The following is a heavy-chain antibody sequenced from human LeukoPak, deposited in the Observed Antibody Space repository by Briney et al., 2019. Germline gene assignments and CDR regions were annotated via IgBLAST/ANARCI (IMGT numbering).Heavy chain of an antibody. CDR1: GYTFSNYG. V-gene: IGHV1-18*04. Sequence: ASVKVSCKASGYTFSNYGMSWVRQAPGHGLEWMGLISGFNGHTKYSQKSQGRVTMTTDTSTSTAYMEVRSLRSDDTAVYYCARAWLRRKYYYYMDVWGKGTTVTVSS. J-gene: IGHJ6*03. CDR2: ISGFNGHT. D-gene: IGHD5-12*01. CDR3: ARAWLRRKYYYYMDV.